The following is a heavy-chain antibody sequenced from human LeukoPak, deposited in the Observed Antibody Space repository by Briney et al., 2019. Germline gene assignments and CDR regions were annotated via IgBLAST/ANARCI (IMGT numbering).Heavy chain of an antibody. J-gene: IGHJ4*02. D-gene: IGHD3-10*01. Sequence: PSETLSLTCTVSGDSISSGDYYWGWLGQPAGTGLEWIGRISSSGSTNYNPSLKSRVTISVDMSKNQFSLKLSSVTAADTAVYYCARHGSWFGELWGQGTLVTVSS. CDR2: ISSSGST. CDR1: GDSISSGDYY. V-gene: IGHV4-61*02. CDR3: ARHGSWFGEL.